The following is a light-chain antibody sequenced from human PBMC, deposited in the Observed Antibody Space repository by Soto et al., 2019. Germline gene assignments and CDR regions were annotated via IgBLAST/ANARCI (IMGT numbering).Light chain of an antibody. V-gene: IGKV1-39*01. J-gene: IGKJ3*01. Sequence: DIQMTQSPSSLSAYVGDRVTITSRASQSISSYLNWYQQKPGKAPKLLIYAASSLQSGVPSRFSGRGSGTDFTLTLSSLQPEDCATYYCQQSYSTLFTFGPGTKVDIK. CDR3: QQSYSTLFT. CDR1: QSISSY. CDR2: AAS.